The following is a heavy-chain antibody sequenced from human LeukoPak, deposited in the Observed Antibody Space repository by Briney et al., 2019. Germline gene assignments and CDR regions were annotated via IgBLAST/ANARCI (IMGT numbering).Heavy chain of an antibody. CDR3: AREGISDYFDY. V-gene: IGHV4-34*01. CDR1: GGSFSGYY. J-gene: IGHJ4*02. Sequence: SETLSLTCAVYGGSFSGYYWSWIRQPPGKGLEWIGEINHSGSTNYNPSLKSGVTISVDTSKSQFSLKLSSVTAADTAVYYCAREGISDYFDYWGQGTLVTVSS. CDR2: INHSGST.